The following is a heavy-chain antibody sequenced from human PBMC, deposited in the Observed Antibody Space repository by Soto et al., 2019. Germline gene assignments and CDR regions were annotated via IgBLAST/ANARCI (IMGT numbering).Heavy chain of an antibody. Sequence: TLSLTFPVSGGSISSFYWGWIPPPPGEGLEWVWYIYYSGSTNYNPSLKSRVTISVDTSKNQFSLKLSSVTAADTAVYYCARDEGSGYSSSWYPGGYYYYMDVWGKGTTVTVSS. D-gene: IGHD6-13*01. CDR2: IYYSGST. CDR3: ARDEGSGYSSSWYPGGYYYYMDV. CDR1: GGSISSFY. J-gene: IGHJ6*03. V-gene: IGHV4-59*01.